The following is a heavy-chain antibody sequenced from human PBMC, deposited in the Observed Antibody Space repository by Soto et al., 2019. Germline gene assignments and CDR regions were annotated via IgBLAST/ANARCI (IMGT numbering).Heavy chain of an antibody. CDR1: GYTFTSYS. J-gene: IGHJ4*02. D-gene: IGHD2-2*01. V-gene: IGHV1-18*01. Sequence: GASVKVSCKASGYTFTSYSITWVRQAPGQGLEWMGWISAYNGHTNYAQKFQGRVTMTTDTSTSTAYMELRSLRSDDTAVYYCARGWPDTSTFDYWGQGTLVTVSS. CDR2: ISAYNGHT. CDR3: ARGWPDTSTFDY.